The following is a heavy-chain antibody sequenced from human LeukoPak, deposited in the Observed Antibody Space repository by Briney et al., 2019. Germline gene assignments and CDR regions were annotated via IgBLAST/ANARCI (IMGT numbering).Heavy chain of an antibody. Sequence: GGSLRLSCAASGFTVNSNYMSWVRQAPGKGLEWVSVIYSGGSTYYADSVRGRFTISRDNSKNTLYLQMNSLRAEDTAVYYCARLEGSGSYYPRYSDYWGQGTLVTVSS. CDR2: IYSGGST. J-gene: IGHJ4*02. D-gene: IGHD3-10*01. V-gene: IGHV3-53*01. CDR3: ARLEGSGSYYPRYSDY. CDR1: GFTVNSNY.